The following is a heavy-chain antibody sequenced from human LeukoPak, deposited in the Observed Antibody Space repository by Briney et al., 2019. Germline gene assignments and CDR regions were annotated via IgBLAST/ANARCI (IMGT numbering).Heavy chain of an antibody. D-gene: IGHD3-22*01. CDR2: ISWNSGSI. CDR1: GFTFDDYA. Sequence: GGSLRLSCAASGFTFDDYAMHWVRQAPGKGLEWVSGISWNSGSIGYADSVKGRFTISRDNAKNSLYLQMNSLRAEDTALYYCAKQYCYDSSGYPKEFDYWGQGTLVTVSS. CDR3: AKQYCYDSSGYPKEFDY. J-gene: IGHJ4*02. V-gene: IGHV3-9*01.